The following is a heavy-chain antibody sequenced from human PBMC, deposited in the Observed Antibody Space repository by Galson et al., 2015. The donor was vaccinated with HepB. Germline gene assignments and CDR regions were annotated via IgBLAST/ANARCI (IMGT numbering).Heavy chain of an antibody. CDR3: ARVGISPYYYYGMDV. Sequence: SLRLSCAASGFTFSSYSMNWVRQASGKGLEWVSYISSSSSTIQYADSVKGRFTISRDNAKNSLYLQMNSLRAEDTAVYYCARVGISPYYYYGMDVWGQGTTVTVSS. D-gene: IGHD3-10*01. CDR2: ISSSSSTI. J-gene: IGHJ6*02. CDR1: GFTFSSYS. V-gene: IGHV3-48*01.